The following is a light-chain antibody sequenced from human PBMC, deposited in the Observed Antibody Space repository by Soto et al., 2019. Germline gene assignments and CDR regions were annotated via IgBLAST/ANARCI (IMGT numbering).Light chain of an antibody. CDR1: SSDVVTYNL. V-gene: IGLV2-23*01. Sequence: QSALTQPASVSGSPEQSITISCTGTSSDVVTYNLVSWYQQHPGRAPKVMIYEATKRPSGVSNRVYGSKSGNTASLTSSGLQAEDEADYYCCAYAGSGTVVFGGGTKVTVL. CDR2: EAT. CDR3: CAYAGSGTVV. J-gene: IGLJ3*02.